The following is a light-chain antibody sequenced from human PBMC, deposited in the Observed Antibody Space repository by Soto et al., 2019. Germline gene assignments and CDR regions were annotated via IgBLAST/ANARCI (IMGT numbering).Light chain of an antibody. Sequence: QSALAQPASVSRSPGQSITISCTGTSSDVGSYNSVSWYQQYPGKAPTLMIHDVSNRPSGVSNRFSGSKSGNPASLTISGLQAEDEADYYCSSFTSSSSYVFGSGTKVTVL. J-gene: IGLJ1*01. CDR3: SSFTSSSSYV. CDR1: SSDVGSYNS. V-gene: IGLV2-14*03. CDR2: DVS.